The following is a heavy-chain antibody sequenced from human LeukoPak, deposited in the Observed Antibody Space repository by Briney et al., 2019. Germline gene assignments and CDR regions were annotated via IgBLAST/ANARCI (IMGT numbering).Heavy chain of an antibody. V-gene: IGHV3-21*04. Sequence: SGGSLRLSCAASGFTFSSYSMNWVRQPPGKGLEWVSSICSISSYNYYPHSLKGPITNFRSDAKDSLLLQTNLPSADGQAVYYFAKRGIDTVTHDYWGQGTLVTVSS. CDR1: GFTFSSYS. J-gene: IGHJ4*02. D-gene: IGHD4-17*01. CDR2: ICSISSYN. CDR3: AKRGIDTVTHDY.